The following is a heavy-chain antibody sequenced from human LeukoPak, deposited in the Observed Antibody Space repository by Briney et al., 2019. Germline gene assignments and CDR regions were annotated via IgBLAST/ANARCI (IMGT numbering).Heavy chain of an antibody. Sequence: SETLSLTCTVSGGSISSGGYYWSWIRQHPGKGLEWIGYIYYSGSTYYDPSLKSRVTISVDTSKNQFSLKLSSVTAADTAVYYCARDGGCSGGSCPPWYFDLWGRGTLVTVSS. CDR2: IYYSGST. CDR1: GGSISSGGYY. V-gene: IGHV4-31*03. D-gene: IGHD2-15*01. J-gene: IGHJ2*01. CDR3: ARDGGCSGGSCPPWYFDL.